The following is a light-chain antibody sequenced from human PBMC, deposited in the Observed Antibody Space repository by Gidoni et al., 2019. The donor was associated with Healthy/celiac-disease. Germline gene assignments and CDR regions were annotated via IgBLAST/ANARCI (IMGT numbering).Light chain of an antibody. V-gene: IGKV4-1*01. CDR3: QQYYSTPCT. CDR1: PSGLYSSNNKYY. J-gene: IGKJ3*01. CDR2: WAS. Sequence: DIVMTQSPDSLAWSLGERATINCTSSPSGLYSSNNKYYLAWYQQKPGQPTKLLIYWASTPAAGVPDRFSGSGSGKDFTLTISSLQAEDVAVYYCQQYYSTPCTFGPGTKVDIK.